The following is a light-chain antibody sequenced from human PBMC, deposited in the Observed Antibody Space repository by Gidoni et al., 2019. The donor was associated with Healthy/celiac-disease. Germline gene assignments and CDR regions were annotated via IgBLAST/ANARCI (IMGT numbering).Light chain of an antibody. J-gene: IGKJ4*01. Sequence: EIVMTQSPATLSVSPGETAALSCRASQSVSSNLAWYQQKPGQAPRLLIYGASTRATGIPDRFSGSGSGTEFTLTISSLQSEDFAVYYCQQYNNWPALTFGGGTKVEIK. CDR3: QQYNNWPALT. CDR2: GAS. CDR1: QSVSSN. V-gene: IGKV3-15*01.